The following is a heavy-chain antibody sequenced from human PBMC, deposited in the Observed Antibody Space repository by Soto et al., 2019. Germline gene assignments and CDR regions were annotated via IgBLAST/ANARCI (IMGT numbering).Heavy chain of an antibody. D-gene: IGHD3-3*01. CDR2: ISYDGSNK. CDR3: ARGLFLEWLDGMDV. Sequence: QVQLVESGGGVVQPGRSLRLSCAASGFTFSSYAMHWVRQAPGKGLEWVAVISYDGSNKYYADSVKGRFTISRDNSKNTLYLQMNSLRAEDTAVYYCARGLFLEWLDGMDVWGQGTTVTVSS. CDR1: GFTFSSYA. V-gene: IGHV3-30-3*01. J-gene: IGHJ6*02.